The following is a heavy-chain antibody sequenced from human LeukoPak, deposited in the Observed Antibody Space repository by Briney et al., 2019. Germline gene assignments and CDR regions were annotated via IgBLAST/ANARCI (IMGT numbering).Heavy chain of an antibody. CDR2: ISVYNGNA. J-gene: IGHJ6*03. D-gene: IGHD5-24*01. CDR1: GYTFASYT. V-gene: IGHV1-18*04. Sequence: GASVKVSCKASGYTFASYTISWVRQAPGRGLEWLGWISVYNGNAYYAQKLKGRVTMTTDTSTTTAYMELRSLTSDDTALYYCATGHGYNSYMDVWGEGTTVIVSS. CDR3: ATGHGYNSYMDV.